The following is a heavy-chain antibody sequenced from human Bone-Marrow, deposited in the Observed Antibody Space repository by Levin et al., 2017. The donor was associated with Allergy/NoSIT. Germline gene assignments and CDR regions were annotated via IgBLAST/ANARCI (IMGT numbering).Heavy chain of an antibody. J-gene: IGHJ3*02. CDR3: ARATTVTTCWEDTRSTDAFDS. CDR2: IKQDGSEK. V-gene: IGHV3-7*04. Sequence: GGSLRLSCAASGFTFSSYWMSWVRQAPGKGLEWVANIKQDGSEKYYVDSVKGRFTISRDNAKNSLYLQMNSLRAEDTAVYYCARATTVTTCWEDTRSTDAFDSWGQGTMVTVSS. D-gene: IGHD4-17*01. CDR1: GFTFSSYW.